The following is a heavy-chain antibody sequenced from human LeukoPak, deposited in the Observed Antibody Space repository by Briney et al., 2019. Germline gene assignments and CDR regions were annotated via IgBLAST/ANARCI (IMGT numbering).Heavy chain of an antibody. V-gene: IGHV6-1*01. CDR2: TYYRSQWYY. Sequence: SQTLSLTCAISGESVSSTGASWDWLRQSPSRGLEWLGRTYYRSQWYYEYALSVKSRIIVAPGTSKNQFSLQLNSVTPEDTAVYYCVRGNYNFDYWGQGSLVTVSS. J-gene: IGHJ4*02. D-gene: IGHD5-24*01. CDR1: GESVSSTGAS. CDR3: VRGNYNFDY.